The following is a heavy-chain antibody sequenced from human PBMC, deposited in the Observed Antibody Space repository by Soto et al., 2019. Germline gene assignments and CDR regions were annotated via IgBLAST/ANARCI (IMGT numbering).Heavy chain of an antibody. CDR3: ARDRGGYYYDSSGYD. D-gene: IGHD3-22*01. Sequence: KTSETLSLTCTVSGDSISSGGYYWSWIRQHPGKGLEWIGYIYYSGSTYYNPSLKSRVTISVDTSKNQFSLKLSSVTAADTAVYYCARDRGGYYYDSSGYDWGQGTLVTVSS. J-gene: IGHJ4*02. V-gene: IGHV4-31*03. CDR1: GDSISSGGYY. CDR2: IYYSGST.